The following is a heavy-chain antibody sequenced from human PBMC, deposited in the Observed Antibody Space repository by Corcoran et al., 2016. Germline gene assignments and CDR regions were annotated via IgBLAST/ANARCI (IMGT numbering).Heavy chain of an antibody. J-gene: IGHJ4*02. D-gene: IGHD3-9*01. CDR1: GYTFIDNW. CDR2: FNPGGFGT. Sequence: QVQLVQSGAEVKNPGASVKVSCKTSGYTFIDNWIHWVRQAPGQGLEWVGIFNPGGFGTTYAQQFQGRVTMTVDTYKGTVYMELTSLRSEDTAVYYCSRDRTPLDWAQFEHWGQGTLITVSS. V-gene: IGHV1-46*01. CDR3: SRDRTPLDWAQFEH.